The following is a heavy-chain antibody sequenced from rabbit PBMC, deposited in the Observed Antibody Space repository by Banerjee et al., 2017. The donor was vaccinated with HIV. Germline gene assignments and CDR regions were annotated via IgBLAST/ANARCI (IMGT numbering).Heavy chain of an antibody. CDR3: ARAIVPWLGLTRLDL. J-gene: IGHJ3*01. D-gene: IGHD4-1*01. CDR1: GFSFSSSYW. V-gene: IGHV1S45*01. CDR2: IYAGRSGST. Sequence: QEQLEESGGDLVKPEGSLTLTCTASGFSFSSSYWICWVRQAPGKGLEWIACIYAGRSGSTYYASWAKGRFTISKTSSTTVTLQMTSLTAADTATYFCARAIVPWLGLTRLDLWGPGTLVTVS.